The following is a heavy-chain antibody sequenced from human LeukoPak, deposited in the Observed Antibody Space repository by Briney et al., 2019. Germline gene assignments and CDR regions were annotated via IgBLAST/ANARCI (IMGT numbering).Heavy chain of an antibody. V-gene: IGHV3-23*01. CDR1: GFTFSSYA. D-gene: IGHD6-13*01. J-gene: IGHJ6*02. CDR3: AREAYSSSWGPYYYYYGMDV. Sequence: GGSLRLSCAASGFTFSSYAMSWVRQAPGKGLEWVSAISGSGGSTYYADSVKGRFTISRDNSKNTLYLQMNSLRAEDTAVYYCAREAYSSSWGPYYYYYGMDVWGQGTTVTVSS. CDR2: ISGSGGST.